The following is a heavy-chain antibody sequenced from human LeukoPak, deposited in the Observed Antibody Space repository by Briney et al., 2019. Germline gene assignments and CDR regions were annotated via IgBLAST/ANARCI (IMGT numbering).Heavy chain of an antibody. D-gene: IGHD6-19*01. CDR1: EFTFSSYG. V-gene: IGHV3-30*02. Sequence: GGSLRLSCAASEFTFSSYGMHWVRQAPGKGLEWVAFIRYDGSNKYHADSVKGRFTISRDNSKNTLYLQMSSLRAEDTAVYYCASWGGQWLLGFWDYWGQGTLVTVSS. CDR3: ASWGGQWLLGFWDY. J-gene: IGHJ4*02. CDR2: IRYDGSNK.